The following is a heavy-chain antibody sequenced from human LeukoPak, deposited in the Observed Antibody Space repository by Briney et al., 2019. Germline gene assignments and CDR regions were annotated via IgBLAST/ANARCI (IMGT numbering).Heavy chain of an antibody. V-gene: IGHV3-48*03. D-gene: IGHD6-19*01. J-gene: IGHJ6*03. Sequence: GGSLRLSCAASGFTFSIYEMNWVRQAPGKGLEWVSYISSSGSTIYYADSVKGRFTISRDNAKNSLYLQMNSLRAEDTAVYYCAKDAVAGSLILYHYYVDVWGKGTTVTISS. CDR1: GFTFSIYE. CDR2: ISSSGSTI. CDR3: AKDAVAGSLILYHYYVDV.